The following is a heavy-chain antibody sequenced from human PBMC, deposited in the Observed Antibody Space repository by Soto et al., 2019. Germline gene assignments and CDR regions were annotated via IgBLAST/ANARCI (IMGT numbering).Heavy chain of an antibody. CDR3: AKNQAQQSGWHLDY. CDR1: GFTFSSYA. V-gene: IGHV3-23*01. CDR2: ISGSGGST. J-gene: IGHJ4*02. Sequence: EVQLLESGGGLVQPGGSLRLSCAASGFTFSSYAMSWVRQAPGKGLEWVSAISGSGGSTYYADSVKGRFTISRDNSKNTRYLQMNSLRAEDTAVYYCAKNQAQQSGWHLDYWGQGTLVTVSS. D-gene: IGHD6-19*01.